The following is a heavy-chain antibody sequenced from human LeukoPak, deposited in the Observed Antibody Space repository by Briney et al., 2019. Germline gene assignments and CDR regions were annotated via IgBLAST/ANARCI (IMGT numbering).Heavy chain of an antibody. CDR3: ARGPFHGDYPLDAAFDI. CDR1: GGTFSSYA. D-gene: IGHD4-17*01. Sequence: SVKVSCKASGGTFSSYAISWVRQAPGQGLEWMGGIIPIFGTANYAQKFQGRVTITTDGSTSTAYMELSSLRSEDTAVYYCARGPFHGDYPLDAAFDIWGQGTMVTVSS. V-gene: IGHV1-69*05. J-gene: IGHJ3*02. CDR2: IIPIFGTA.